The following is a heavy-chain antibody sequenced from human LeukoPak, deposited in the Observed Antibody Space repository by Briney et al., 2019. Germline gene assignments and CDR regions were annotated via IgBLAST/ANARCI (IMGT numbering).Heavy chain of an antibody. J-gene: IGHJ4*02. CDR1: GGSISSYY. D-gene: IGHD1-26*01. Sequence: SETLSLTCTVSGGSISSYYWSWSRQPPRKGLEWIGYIYYSGSTNYNPSLKSRVTISVDTSKNQFSLKLSSVTAADTAVYYCARRVSGSPFDYWGQGTLVTVSS. CDR2: IYYSGST. V-gene: IGHV4-59*01. CDR3: ARRVSGSPFDY.